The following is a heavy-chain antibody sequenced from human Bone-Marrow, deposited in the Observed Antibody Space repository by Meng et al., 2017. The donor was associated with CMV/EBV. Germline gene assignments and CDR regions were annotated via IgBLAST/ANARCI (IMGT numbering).Heavy chain of an antibody. CDR2: IYYSGST. CDR3: VRHGDYYGMDV. D-gene: IGHD2-15*01. V-gene: IGHV4-39*01. J-gene: IGHJ6*02. Sequence: SETLSLTCTVSGGSISSSSYYWGWLRQPPGKGLEWIGSIYYSGSTYYNPSLKSRVTISVDTSKNQFSLKLSSVTAADTAVYYCVRHGDYYGMDVWGQGTTVTVSS. CDR1: GGSISSSSYY.